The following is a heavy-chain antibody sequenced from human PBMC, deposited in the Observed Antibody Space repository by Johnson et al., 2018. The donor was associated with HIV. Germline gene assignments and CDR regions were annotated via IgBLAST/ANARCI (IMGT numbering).Heavy chain of an antibody. Sequence: VQLVESGGGLVQPGRSLRLSCAASGFTFDDYAMHWVRQAPGKGLEWVSGISWNSGSIGYADSVKGRFPISRDNSKNTLYLQMNSLRVEDTAVYYCAKSTQASILRESGPYGAFDIWGQGTMVTVSS. V-gene: IGHV3-9*01. CDR3: AKSTQASILRESGPYGAFDI. D-gene: IGHD3-10*01. CDR1: GFTFDDYA. CDR2: ISWNSGSI. J-gene: IGHJ3*02.